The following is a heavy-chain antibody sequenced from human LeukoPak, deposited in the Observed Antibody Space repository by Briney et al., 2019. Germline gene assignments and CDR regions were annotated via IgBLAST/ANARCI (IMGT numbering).Heavy chain of an antibody. D-gene: IGHD1-1*01. J-gene: IGHJ3*02. CDR1: GGSISSYY. CDR2: IYYSGST. Sequence: SETLSLTCTVSGGSISSYYWSWIRQPPGKGLEWIGYIYYSGSTYYNPSLKSRVTISVDTSKNQFSLKLSSVTAADTAVYYCASLDLERQGYDAFDIWGQGTMVTVSS. CDR3: ASLDLERQGYDAFDI. V-gene: IGHV4-59*08.